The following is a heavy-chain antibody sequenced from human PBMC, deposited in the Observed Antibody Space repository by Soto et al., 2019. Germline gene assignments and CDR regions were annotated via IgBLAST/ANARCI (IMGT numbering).Heavy chain of an antibody. CDR1: GGSISHYY. J-gene: IGHJ3*02. Sequence: SETLSLTCTVSGGSISHYYWSWIRQPPGKGLEWIGYIYYSGSTTYNPSLKSRVTISVEPSKNQFSLKLSSVTAADTAAYYCARGTYCSSTSCYASAFDIWGQGTMVTVSS. V-gene: IGHV4-59*08. CDR3: ARGTYCSSTSCYASAFDI. CDR2: IYYSGST. D-gene: IGHD2-2*01.